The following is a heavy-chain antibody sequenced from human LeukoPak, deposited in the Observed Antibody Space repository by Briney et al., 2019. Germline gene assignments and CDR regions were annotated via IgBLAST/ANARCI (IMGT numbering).Heavy chain of an antibody. CDR1: GGTFSSYA. Sequence: GASVKVSCKASGGTFSSYAISWVRQATGQGLEWVGWMNPNSGNTGYAQKFQGRVTITRNTSISTAYMELSSLRSEDTAVYYCVRGAGATISYYHYYMDVWGKGTTVTVSS. V-gene: IGHV1-8*03. CDR3: VRGAGATISYYHYYMDV. CDR2: MNPNSGNT. D-gene: IGHD1-26*01. J-gene: IGHJ6*03.